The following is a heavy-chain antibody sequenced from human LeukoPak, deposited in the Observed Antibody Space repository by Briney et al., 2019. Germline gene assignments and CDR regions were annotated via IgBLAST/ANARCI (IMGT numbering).Heavy chain of an antibody. Sequence: SETLPLTCTVSGGSISSYYWSWIRQPPGKGLEWIGYIYTSGSTNYNPSLKSRVTISVDTSKNQFSLKLSSVTAADTAVYYCAGIPVLKRGSLGAFDIWGQGTMVTVSS. CDR1: GGSISSYY. J-gene: IGHJ3*02. V-gene: IGHV4-4*09. CDR3: AGIPVLKRGSLGAFDI. CDR2: IYTSGST. D-gene: IGHD1-26*01.